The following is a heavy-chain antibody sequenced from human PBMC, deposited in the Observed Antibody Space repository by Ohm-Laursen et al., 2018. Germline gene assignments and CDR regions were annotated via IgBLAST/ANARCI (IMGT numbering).Heavy chain of an antibody. D-gene: IGHD3-10*01. CDR1: GGSFSGYY. CDR3: ARTNGSMVRGVQDWYYFDY. CDR2: INHSGST. V-gene: IGHV4-34*01. J-gene: IGHJ4*02. Sequence: GTLSLTCAVYGGSFSGYYWSWIRQPPGKGLEWIGEINHSGSTNYNPSLKSRVTISVDTSKNQFSLKLSSVTAADTAVYYCARTNGSMVRGVQDWYYFDYWGQGTLVTVSS.